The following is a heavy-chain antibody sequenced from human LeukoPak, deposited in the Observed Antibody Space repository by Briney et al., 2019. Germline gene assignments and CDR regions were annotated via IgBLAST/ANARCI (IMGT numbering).Heavy chain of an antibody. J-gene: IGHJ6*03. V-gene: IGHV3-23*01. Sequence: GGSLILSCAASGFTFSSYAMTWLRQAPGKGLEWVSAISASGGSTYYADSVKGRFTISRDNSKNTLYLQMNSLRPEDTAVYYCAKVRDTFGLYYYMDVWGKGTTVIVSS. CDR3: AKVRDTFGLYYYMDV. CDR2: ISASGGST. D-gene: IGHD3-16*02. CDR1: GFTFSSYA.